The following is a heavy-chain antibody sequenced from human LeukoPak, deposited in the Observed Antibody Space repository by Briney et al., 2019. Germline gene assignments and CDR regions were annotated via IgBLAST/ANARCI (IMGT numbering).Heavy chain of an antibody. CDR2: INPNTGGT. CDR1: GYTLTGYY. D-gene: IGHD6-13*01. CDR3: ARRLAAAGYLPDY. J-gene: IGHJ4*02. Sequence: ASVKVSCKASGYTLTGYYMHWVRQAPGQGLEWMGWINPNTGGTNYAQKFQGRVTMTRDTSISTAYMELSSLRSEDTAVYYCARRLAAAGYLPDYWGQGTLVTVSS. V-gene: IGHV1-2*02.